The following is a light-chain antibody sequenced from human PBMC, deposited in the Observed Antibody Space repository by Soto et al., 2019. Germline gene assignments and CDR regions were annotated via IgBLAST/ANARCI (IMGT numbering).Light chain of an antibody. Sequence: QSALTQPASVSGSPGQSKTISCTGTSSDVGGYNYVSWYQQHPGKAPKLMIYDVSNRPSGVSNRFSGSKSGNTASLTISGLQAEDEADYYCSSYTSSSTYVFGTGTKLTVL. V-gene: IGLV2-14*01. CDR3: SSYTSSSTYV. CDR1: SSDVGGYNY. J-gene: IGLJ1*01. CDR2: DVS.